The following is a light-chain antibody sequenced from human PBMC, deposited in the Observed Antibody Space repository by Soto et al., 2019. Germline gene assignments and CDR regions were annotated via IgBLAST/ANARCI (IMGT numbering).Light chain of an antibody. CDR1: QSVSSSY. Sequence: EIVLTQSPVTLSLSLGERATLSCRASQSVSSSYLAWYQQKPGQAPRLLIYGASSRATGIPDRFSGSGSGTDFTLTISRLEPEDFAVYNCQQYDSSPITFGQGTRLEIK. CDR3: QQYDSSPIT. J-gene: IGKJ5*01. V-gene: IGKV3-20*01. CDR2: GAS.